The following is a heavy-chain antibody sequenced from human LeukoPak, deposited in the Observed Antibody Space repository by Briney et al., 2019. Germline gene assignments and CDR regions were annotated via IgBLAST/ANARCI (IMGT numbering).Heavy chain of an antibody. J-gene: IGHJ4*02. V-gene: IGHV1-2*02. CDR1: VYPFIVYY. D-gene: IGHD1-26*01. CDR3: ARGDEWELAVDY. CDR2: IKPNSGDT. Sequence: ASVKVSSTASVYPFIVYYINWVRYGPGQGLEWMGWIKPNSGDTNYAQKFQGRLTMTRDTTISTVYMELNRLRSDDTAVYYCARGDEWELAVDYWGQGTLITVSS.